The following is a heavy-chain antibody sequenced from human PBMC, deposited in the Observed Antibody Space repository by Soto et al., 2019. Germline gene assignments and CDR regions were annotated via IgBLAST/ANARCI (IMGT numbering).Heavy chain of an antibody. Sequence: QVQLVESGGGVVQPGRSLRLSCAASGFTFSSYGMHGVRQAPGKGLEWVAVIWYDGRNKYYADSVKGRFTISRYNSKNTLYLEMNSLGAEETAVDYLARARAVGYYSCGSSFLHYGGQGTLGTASS. CDR3: ARARAVGYYSCGSSFLHY. J-gene: IGHJ4*02. V-gene: IGHV3-33*01. CDR1: GFTFSSYG. D-gene: IGHD2-15*01. CDR2: IWYDGRNK.